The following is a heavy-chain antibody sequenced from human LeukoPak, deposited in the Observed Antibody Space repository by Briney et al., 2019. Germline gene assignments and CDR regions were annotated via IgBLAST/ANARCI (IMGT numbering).Heavy chain of an antibody. CDR2: INSNSGGT. CDR1: GYTFTGYY. D-gene: IGHD5-24*01. Sequence: ASVKVSCKASGYTFTGYYMHWVRQAPGQGLEWMGWINSNSGGTNYAQKFQGRVTMTRDTSISTAYMELSRLRSDDTAVYYCARERGDSYGYNVFDYWGQGTLVTVSS. CDR3: ARERGDSYGYNVFDY. J-gene: IGHJ4*02. V-gene: IGHV1-2*02.